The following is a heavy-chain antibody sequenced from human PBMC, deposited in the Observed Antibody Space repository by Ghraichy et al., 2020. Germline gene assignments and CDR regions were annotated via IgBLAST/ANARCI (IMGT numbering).Heavy chain of an antibody. V-gene: IGHV4-59*01. J-gene: IGHJ5*02. CDR1: GGSISSYY. CDR3: ARVRQLVGTYNWFDP. Sequence: SQTRSLTCTVSGGSISSYYWNWIRQPPGKGLEWIGYIYYSGSTNYNPSLKSRVTISVDTSKNQFSLKLSSVTAADTAVYYCARVRQLVGTYNWFDPWGQGTLVTVSS. CDR2: IYYSGST. D-gene: IGHD6-6*01.